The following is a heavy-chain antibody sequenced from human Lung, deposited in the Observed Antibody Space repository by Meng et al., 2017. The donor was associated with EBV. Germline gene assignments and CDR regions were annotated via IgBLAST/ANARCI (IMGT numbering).Heavy chain of an antibody. D-gene: IGHD2-15*01. CDR3: ARGRQIGWQGGDFAY. CDR1: GGSFRGYY. Sequence: QGRLQQWGAGLFKPSGTLSLRCAFSGGSFRGYYWSWIRQSPERGLEWIGEINHSGHTNYNPSLKSRVTISVDTSKNQFSLNLSSVTAADTAVYYCARGRQIGWQGGDFAYWSQGTLVTVSS. V-gene: IGHV4-34*02. CDR2: INHSGHT. J-gene: IGHJ4*02.